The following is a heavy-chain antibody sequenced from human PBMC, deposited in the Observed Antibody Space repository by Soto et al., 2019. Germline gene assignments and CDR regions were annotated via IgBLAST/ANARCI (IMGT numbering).Heavy chain of an antibody. Sequence: PSETLSLTCTVSGGSISSISYYWGWIRQPPGKGLEWIGSIYYSGSTFYNPSLKSRVTISVDTSKNQFSLKLSSVTAADTAVYYCARHSLSYYYYMDVWGKGTTVTVSS. J-gene: IGHJ6*03. V-gene: IGHV4-39*01. CDR3: ARHSLSYYYYMDV. D-gene: IGHD3-16*01. CDR1: GGSISSISYY. CDR2: IYYSGST.